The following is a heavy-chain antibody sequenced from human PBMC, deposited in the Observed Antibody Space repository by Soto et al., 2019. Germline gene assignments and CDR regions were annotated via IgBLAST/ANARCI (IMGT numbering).Heavy chain of an antibody. V-gene: IGHV1-46*01. J-gene: IGHJ3*02. D-gene: IGHD3-22*01. CDR3: ARDHHYYDSSGGDAFDI. CDR2: INPSGGST. Sequence: ASVKASCKASGYTFTSYYMHWVLQAPVQVLEWMGIINPSGGSTSYAQKFQGRVTMTRDTSTSTVYMELSSLRSEDTAVYYCARDHHYYDSSGGDAFDIWGQGTMVTVSS. CDR1: GYTFTSYY.